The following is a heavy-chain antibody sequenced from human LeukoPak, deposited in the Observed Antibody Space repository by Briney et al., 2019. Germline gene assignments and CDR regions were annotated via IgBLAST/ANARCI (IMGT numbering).Heavy chain of an antibody. CDR1: GFTFSSYA. V-gene: IGHV3-23*01. J-gene: IGHJ4*02. D-gene: IGHD6-13*01. CDR3: AKARYSSSWWDYFDY. CDR2: ISGSGGST. Sequence: GGSLRLSCAASGFTFSSYAMSWVRQAPGKGLEWVSAISGSGGSTYYADSVKGRFTISRDNSKNTLYLQMNSLRAEDTAVYYCAKARYSSSWWDYFDYWGQGTLVTVSS.